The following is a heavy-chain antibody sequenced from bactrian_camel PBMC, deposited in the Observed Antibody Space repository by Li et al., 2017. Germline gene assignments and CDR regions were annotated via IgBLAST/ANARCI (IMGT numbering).Heavy chain of an antibody. J-gene: IGHJ4*01. V-gene: IGHV3S40*01. Sequence: DVQLVESGGGSVQAGGSLRLSCTGSGYTYSSYCMGWFRQAPGKDLMWVSTISDDGVTTVYEDSVKGRFTISRYNAKNTVQLRLNSLKFEDTAVYYCVRDLNGSWYNGPRGQGTQVTVS. CDR1: GYTYSSYC. CDR3: VRDLNGSWYNGP. D-gene: IGHD6*01. CDR2: ISDDGVTT.